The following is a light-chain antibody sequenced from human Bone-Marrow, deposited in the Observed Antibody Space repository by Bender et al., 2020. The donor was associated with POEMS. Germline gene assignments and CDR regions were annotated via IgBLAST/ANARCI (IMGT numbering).Light chain of an antibody. Sequence: QSALTQPASVSESPGQSITISCTGTSSDVANYNLVSWYQQHPGNAPKLLIYEVIKRPSGVSNRFSGSKSGNTASLAISGLQSEDEADYYCAAWEDSLNGWVFGGGTKLTVL. V-gene: IGLV2-14*02. J-gene: IGLJ3*02. CDR2: EVI. CDR1: SSDVANYNL. CDR3: AAWEDSLNGWV.